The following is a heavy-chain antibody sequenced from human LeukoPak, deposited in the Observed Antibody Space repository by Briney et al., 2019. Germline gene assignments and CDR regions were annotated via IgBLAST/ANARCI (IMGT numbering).Heavy chain of an antibody. Sequence: ASVKVSCKASGYTFTSYGISWVRQAPGQGLEWMGWISAYNGNTNYAQKLQGRVTMTTDTSTSTAYMELRSLRSDDTAVYYCARDRVRGNYGAYVVSMDVWGQGTTVTVSS. V-gene: IGHV1-18*01. J-gene: IGHJ6*02. D-gene: IGHD4-17*01. CDR3: ARDRVRGNYGAYVVSMDV. CDR2: ISAYNGNT. CDR1: GYTFTSYG.